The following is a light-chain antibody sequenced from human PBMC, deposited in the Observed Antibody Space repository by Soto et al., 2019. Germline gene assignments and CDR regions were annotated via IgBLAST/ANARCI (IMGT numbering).Light chain of an antibody. J-gene: IGKJ1*01. CDR3: VQGTQWTRA. Sequence: DVVLTQSPLSLPVTLGQPAAIACRSSQSLVHSDGNTYLSWLQQRPGQSPRRLIYKVSNRDSGVPDRFSGSGSGADFTLTISRVEAEDVRVYYCVQGTQWTRAFGQVTKVEIK. CDR2: KVS. CDR1: QSLVHSDGNTY. V-gene: IGKV2-30*02.